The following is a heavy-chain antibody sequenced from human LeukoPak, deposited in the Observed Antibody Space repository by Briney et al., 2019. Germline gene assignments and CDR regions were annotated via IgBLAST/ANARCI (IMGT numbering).Heavy chain of an antibody. D-gene: IGHD6-19*01. CDR1: GFTFSDCY. V-gene: IGHV3-11*01. CDR2: ISSSGSTI. CDR3: ASFGLAGPFDY. Sequence: GGSLRLSCAASGFTFSDCYMSWIRQAPGKGLEWVSYISSSGSTIYYADSVKGRFTISRDNAKNSLYLQMNSLRAEDTAVYYCASFGLAGPFDYWGQGTLVTVSS. J-gene: IGHJ4*02.